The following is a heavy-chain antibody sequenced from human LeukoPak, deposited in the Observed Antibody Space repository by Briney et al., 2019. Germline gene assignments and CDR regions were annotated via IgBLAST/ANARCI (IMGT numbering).Heavy chain of an antibody. CDR2: MYYSGST. J-gene: IGHJ5*02. CDR3: ARDVFFRAHNWFDP. Sequence: SQTLSLTCSVSSGSISSGNYYWSWIRQPPGKALEWIGYMYYSGSTYYNPSLKSRVTMSLDTSRNQISLKLTSVTAADTAVYYCARDVFFRAHNWFDPWGQGTLVTVSS. CDR1: SGSISSGNYY. D-gene: IGHD2/OR15-2a*01. V-gene: IGHV4-31*02.